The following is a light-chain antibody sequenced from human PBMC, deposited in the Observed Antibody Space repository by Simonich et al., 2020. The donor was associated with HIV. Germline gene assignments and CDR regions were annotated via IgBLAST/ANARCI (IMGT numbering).Light chain of an antibody. CDR2: WAS. Sequence: DIVMTQSPDSLAVSLGERATINCKSSQSVLYSSNNKNYLAWYQQKPGQPPKLLIYWASTRKSEVPDRFSGSGSGTDFTLTISSLQAEDVAVYYCQQYYSTPYTFGQGTKLEI. CDR3: QQYYSTPYT. J-gene: IGKJ2*01. V-gene: IGKV4-1*01. CDR1: QSVLYSSNNKNY.